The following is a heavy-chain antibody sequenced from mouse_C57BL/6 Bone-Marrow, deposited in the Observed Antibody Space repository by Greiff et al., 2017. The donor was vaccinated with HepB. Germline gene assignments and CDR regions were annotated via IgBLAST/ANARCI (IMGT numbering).Heavy chain of an antibody. D-gene: IGHD2-3*01. CDR3: ASDTGYDYLDY. J-gene: IGHJ2*01. Sequence: VQGVESGPGLVAPSQSLSITCTVSGFSLTSYGVDWVRQSPGKGLEWLGVIWGVGSTNYNSALKSRLSISKDNSKSLVFLKMNSLQTDDTAMYYCASDTGYDYLDYWGQGTTLTVSS. CDR1: GFSLTSYG. V-gene: IGHV2-6*01. CDR2: IWGVGST.